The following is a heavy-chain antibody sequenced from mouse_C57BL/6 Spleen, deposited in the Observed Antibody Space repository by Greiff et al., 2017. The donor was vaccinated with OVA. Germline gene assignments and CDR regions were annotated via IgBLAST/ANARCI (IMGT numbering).Heavy chain of an antibody. CDR2: ISYDGSN. J-gene: IGHJ3*01. D-gene: IGHD1-1*01. Sequence: EVKVEESGPGLVKPSQSLSLTCSVTGYSITSGYYWNWIRQFTGNKLEWMGYISYDGSNNYNPSLKNRISITRDTSKNQFFLKLNSVTTEDTATYYCARDHYGSSPAWFAYWGQGTLVTVSA. CDR1: GYSITSGYY. V-gene: IGHV3-6*01. CDR3: ARDHYGSSPAWFAY.